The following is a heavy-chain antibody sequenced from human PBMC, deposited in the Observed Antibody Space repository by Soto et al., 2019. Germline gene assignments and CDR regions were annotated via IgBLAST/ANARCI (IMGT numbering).Heavy chain of an antibody. D-gene: IGHD6-6*01. J-gene: IGHJ6*03. V-gene: IGHV3-64*01. CDR1: GFTLSGYA. CDR3: ARRARPDFYYMVV. Sequence: GGSLRLSCAASGFTLSGYAMDWVRQAPGKGLEYVSGISSNGVGTYYAKSVQGRFTISRDNSKNTVYLQMGSLRPEDMAVYYCARRARPDFYYMVVWGKGTTVTVSS. CDR2: ISSNGVGT.